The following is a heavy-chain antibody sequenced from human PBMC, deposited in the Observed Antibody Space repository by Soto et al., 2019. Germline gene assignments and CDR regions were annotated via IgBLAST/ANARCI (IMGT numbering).Heavy chain of an antibody. CDR3: ARDEIWQEVVGWFDP. D-gene: IGHD2-15*01. V-gene: IGHV1-46*03. CDR2: ISPSGDNT. J-gene: IGHJ5*02. CDR1: GYTFTNHY. Sequence: QAQLVQSGAEVKKPGASVKLSCKASGYTFTNHYIHWVRQAPGQGLEWMGTISPSGDNTGYAQKFQGRVTMTTDTSTSTVYMELTSLKSEDTAIYYCARDEIWQEVVGWFDPWGQGTLVTVSS.